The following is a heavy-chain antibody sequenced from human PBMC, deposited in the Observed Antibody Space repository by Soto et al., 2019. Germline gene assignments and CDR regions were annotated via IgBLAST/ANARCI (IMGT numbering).Heavy chain of an antibody. CDR3: ATSTLYSYGYD. D-gene: IGHD5-18*01. V-gene: IGHV5-51*01. Sequence: GASLKISCKGSGYSFTTYWIGWERQMPGKGLEWMGIIYPGDSDTRYSPSFQGQVTISADKSISTAYLQWSSLKASDTAMYYCATSTLYSYGYDWGQGTLVTVSS. CDR1: GYSFTTYW. CDR2: IYPGDSDT. J-gene: IGHJ4*02.